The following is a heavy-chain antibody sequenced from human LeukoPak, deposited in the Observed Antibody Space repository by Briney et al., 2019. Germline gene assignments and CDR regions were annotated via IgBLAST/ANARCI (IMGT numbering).Heavy chain of an antibody. Sequence: SQTLPLTCTVSGGSISSGSCYWSWIRQPAGKGLEWIGRIYTSGSTNYNPSLKSRVTISVDTSKNQFSLKLSSVTAADTAVYYCARAAEYYDFWSGYYNLGWFDPWGQGTLVTVSS. CDR1: GGSISSGSCY. J-gene: IGHJ5*02. CDR3: ARAAEYYDFWSGYYNLGWFDP. V-gene: IGHV4-61*02. D-gene: IGHD3-3*01. CDR2: IYTSGST.